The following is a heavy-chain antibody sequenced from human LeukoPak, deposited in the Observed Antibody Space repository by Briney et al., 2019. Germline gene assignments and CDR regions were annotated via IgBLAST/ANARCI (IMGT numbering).Heavy chain of an antibody. J-gene: IGHJ4*02. CDR2: ISSSGSTI. CDR3: ARRSLHFDY. CDR1: GFTFSSDE. D-gene: IGHD3-10*01. Sequence: GGSLRLSCAASGFTFSSDEMNWVRQAPGKGLEWVSYISSSGSTIYYADSVKGRFTISRDNAKNSLFLQMNSLRAEDTAVYYCARRSLHFDYWGQGTLVTVSS. V-gene: IGHV3-48*03.